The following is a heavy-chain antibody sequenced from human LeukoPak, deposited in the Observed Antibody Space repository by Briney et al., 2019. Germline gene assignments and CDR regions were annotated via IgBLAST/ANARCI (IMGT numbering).Heavy chain of an antibody. Sequence: AGSLRLSCAVSGFTFSSYAMSWVRQAPGKGREWVSTISGSGDNTYYADSVRGRLTLSRDNSKNTLYLQMISLRAEDTAIYYCAKVSWANYFDYWGQGTLVTVSS. J-gene: IGHJ4*02. CDR2: ISGSGDNT. V-gene: IGHV3-23*01. CDR3: AKVSWANYFDY. CDR1: GFTFSSYA. D-gene: IGHD6-13*01.